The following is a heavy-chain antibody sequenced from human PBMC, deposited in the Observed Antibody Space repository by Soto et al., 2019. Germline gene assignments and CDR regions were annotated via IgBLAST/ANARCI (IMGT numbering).Heavy chain of an antibody. Sequence: EVLLVESGGGLVQPGGSLRLSCAASGFTFRGYAMHWVRQAPGKGLEYVSRISSDGGSTYYVNSVKGRFAISRDNSKNTMYLQLGSPRTADMSVYYSARDGVATRAFDYWGQGTLVTVSS. D-gene: IGHD5-12*01. J-gene: IGHJ4*02. V-gene: IGHV3-64*01. CDR3: ARDGVATRAFDY. CDR1: GFTFRGYA. CDR2: ISSDGGST.